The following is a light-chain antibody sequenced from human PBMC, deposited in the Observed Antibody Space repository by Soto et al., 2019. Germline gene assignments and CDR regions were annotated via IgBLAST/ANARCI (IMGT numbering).Light chain of an antibody. V-gene: IGLV2-14*03. CDR1: NSDVGRYKL. CDR2: DVT. CDR3: SSYTTSSTLI. Sequence: QSALTQPASVSGSPGQSITISCTGTNSDVGRYKLVSWYQQHPGKAPKLMIFDVTNRPSGVSNRFSSSKSGNTASLTISWLQAEDEADYYCSSYTTSSTLIFGGGTKVTVL. J-gene: IGLJ2*01.